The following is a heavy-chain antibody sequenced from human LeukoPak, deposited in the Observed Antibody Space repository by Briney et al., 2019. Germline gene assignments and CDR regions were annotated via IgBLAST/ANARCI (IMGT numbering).Heavy chain of an antibody. CDR2: ISGSGGST. CDR1: GFTFSSYA. Sequence: GGSLRLSCAASGFTFSSYAMSWVRQAPGKGLEWVSAISGSGGSTYYADSVKSRFTISRDNSKNTPYLQMNSLRAEDTAVYYCGLESGYEKIDYWGQGTLVTVSS. D-gene: IGHD5-12*01. J-gene: IGHJ4*02. CDR3: GLESGYEKIDY. V-gene: IGHV3-23*01.